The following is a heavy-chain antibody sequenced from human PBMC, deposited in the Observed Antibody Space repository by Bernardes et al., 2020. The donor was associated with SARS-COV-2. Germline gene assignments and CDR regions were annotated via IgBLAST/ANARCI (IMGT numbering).Heavy chain of an antibody. V-gene: IGHV3-21*01. Sequence: GGSLRLSCAASAFTFSTYSMNWVRQAPGKGLKWVSYISSSSSYIYYADSVKGRFTISRDNAKNALYLQMNSLRAEDTAVYYCSSSSYYYYGMDVWGQGTTVTVSS. CDR3: SSSSYYYYGMDV. CDR1: AFTFSTYS. D-gene: IGHD6-6*01. CDR2: ISSSSSYI. J-gene: IGHJ6*02.